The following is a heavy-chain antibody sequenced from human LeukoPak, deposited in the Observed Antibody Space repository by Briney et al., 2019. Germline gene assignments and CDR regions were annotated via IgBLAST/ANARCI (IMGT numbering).Heavy chain of an antibody. J-gene: IGHJ4*02. V-gene: IGHV3-21*01. CDR1: GFTFSSYS. D-gene: IGHD3-9*01. CDR3: AREHILTGFDY. Sequence: PGGSLRLSCAASGFTFSSYSMNWVRQAPGKGLEWVSSISSSSSYIYYADSVKGRFAISRDNAKNSLYLQMNSLRAEDTAVYYCAREHILTGFDYWGQGTLVTVSS. CDR2: ISSSSSYI.